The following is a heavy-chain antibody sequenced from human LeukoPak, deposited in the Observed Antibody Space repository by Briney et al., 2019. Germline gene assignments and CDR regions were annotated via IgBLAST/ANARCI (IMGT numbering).Heavy chain of an antibody. CDR3: AKNHKPGGSGGSCYVFKKCLSANDY. CDR1: GFTFSSYG. D-gene: IGHD2-15*01. Sequence: PGGTLRLSCAASGFTFSSYGMSWVRQAPGKGLEWVSVISGSGGSTYYADSVKGRFTISRDNSKNTLYLQMNSLRAEDTAVYYCAKNHKPGGSGGSCYVFKKCLSANDYWGQGTLVTVSS. CDR2: ISGSGGST. V-gene: IGHV3-23*01. J-gene: IGHJ4*02.